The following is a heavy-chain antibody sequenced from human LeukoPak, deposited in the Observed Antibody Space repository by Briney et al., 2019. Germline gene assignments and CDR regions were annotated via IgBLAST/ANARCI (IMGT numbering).Heavy chain of an antibody. D-gene: IGHD3-16*01. CDR1: GGSFSGYY. CDR3: ARNGRGTGWFDP. Sequence: PSETLSLTCAVYGGSFSGYYWSWIRQPPGKGLEWIGEINHSGSTNYNPSLKSRVTISVDTSKNQFSLKLSSVTAADTAVYYCARNGRGTGWFDPWGQGTLVTVSS. CDR2: INHSGST. J-gene: IGHJ5*02. V-gene: IGHV4-34*01.